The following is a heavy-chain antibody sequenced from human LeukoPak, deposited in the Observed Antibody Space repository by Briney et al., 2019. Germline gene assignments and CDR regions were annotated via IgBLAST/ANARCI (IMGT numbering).Heavy chain of an antibody. V-gene: IGHV3-23*01. Sequence: GGSLRLSCAASGFTFSSYAMSWVRQAPGKGLEWVSAISGSGGSTYYADSVKGRFTISRDNSKNTLYLQMNSLRAEDTAVYYCAKDLNFRDFWGPLDYWGQGTLVTVSS. CDR1: GFTFSSYA. D-gene: IGHD3-3*01. J-gene: IGHJ4*02. CDR3: AKDLNFRDFWGPLDY. CDR2: ISGSGGST.